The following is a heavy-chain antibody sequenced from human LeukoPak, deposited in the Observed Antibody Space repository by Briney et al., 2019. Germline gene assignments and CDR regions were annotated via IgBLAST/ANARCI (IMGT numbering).Heavy chain of an antibody. Sequence: PSETLSLTCTVSGGSMSGYFWSWIRQPPGKGLEWIGYIYYSGSTNYHPSLKSRVTISVDTSKNQFSLKLSSVTAADTAVYYCARSITSSWYGDFQHWGQGTLVTVSS. CDR3: ARSITSSWYGDFQH. CDR1: GGSMSGYF. D-gene: IGHD6-13*01. V-gene: IGHV4-59*01. CDR2: IYYSGST. J-gene: IGHJ1*01.